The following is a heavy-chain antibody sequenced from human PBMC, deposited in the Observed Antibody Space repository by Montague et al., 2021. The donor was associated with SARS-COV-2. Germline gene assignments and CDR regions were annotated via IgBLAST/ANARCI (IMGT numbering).Heavy chain of an antibody. J-gene: IGHJ6*02. D-gene: IGHD4-11*01. CDR2: IYYSGST. CDR3: ARHASYHYSKDLYYYYNCCIDL. Sequence: SKTLSLTCTVSGGSISSSSYYWGWIRQPPGKGLEWIGSIYYSGSTYYNPSLKSRVTISVDTSKDQFSLKLSSVTAADTAVYYCARHASYHYSKDLYYYYNCCIDLWGQGTPVTVSS. V-gene: IGHV4-39*01. CDR1: GGSISSSSYY.